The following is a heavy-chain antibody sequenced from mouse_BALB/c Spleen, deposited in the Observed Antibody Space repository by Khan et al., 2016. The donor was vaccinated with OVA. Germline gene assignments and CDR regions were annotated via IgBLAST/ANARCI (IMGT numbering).Heavy chain of an antibody. CDR1: GYTFINYW. D-gene: IGHD1-1*01. V-gene: IGHV1-7*01. J-gene: IGHJ2*01. CDR2: INPSTGYT. CDR3: ARRGLRWDFDY. Sequence: QVQLQQPGAELAKPGASVKMSCKASGYTFINYWILWVKQRPGQGLEWIGYINPSTGYTEYNQNFKDKATLTVDKSSSTAYMQLSSLTYEDSAVYYCARRGLRWDFDYWGQGTTLTVSS.